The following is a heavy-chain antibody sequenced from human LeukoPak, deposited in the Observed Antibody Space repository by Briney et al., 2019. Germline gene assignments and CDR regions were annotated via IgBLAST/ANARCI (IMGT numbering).Heavy chain of an antibody. Sequence: HPGGSLRLSCAASGFTFSSYGMHWVRQAPGKGLEWVAVIWYGGSNKYYADSVEGRFTISRDNSQNSLYPQVSSLIPEDTAVYYCAREEGLERRLDYWGQGTLVTVSS. CDR2: IWYGGSNK. D-gene: IGHD1-1*01. J-gene: IGHJ4*02. CDR3: AREEGLERRLDY. CDR1: GFTFSSYG. V-gene: IGHV3-33*08.